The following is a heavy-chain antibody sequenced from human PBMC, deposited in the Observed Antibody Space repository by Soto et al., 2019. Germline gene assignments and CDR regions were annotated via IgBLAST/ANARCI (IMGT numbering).Heavy chain of an antibody. V-gene: IGHV4-34*01. CDR1: GGSFSGYY. D-gene: IGHD5-18*01. CDR3: ARDEDTAMVTGDWFDP. Sequence: PSETLSLTCAVYGGSFSGYYWSWIRQPPGKGLEWIGVINHSGSTNYNPSLKSRVTISVDTSKNQFSLKLSSVTAADTAVYYCARDEDTAMVTGDWFDPWGQGTLVTVSS. J-gene: IGHJ5*02. CDR2: INHSGST.